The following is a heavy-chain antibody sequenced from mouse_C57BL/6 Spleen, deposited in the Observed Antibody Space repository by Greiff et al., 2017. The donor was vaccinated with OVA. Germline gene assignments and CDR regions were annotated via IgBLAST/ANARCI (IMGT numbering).Heavy chain of an antibody. V-gene: IGHV5-17*01. Sequence: DVKLVESGGGLVKPGGSLKLSCAASGFTFSDYGMHWVRQAPEKGLEWVAYISSGRSTIYYADTVKGRFTISRDNAKNTLFLQMTSLRSEDTAMYYCARDTTVVAGAMDYWGQGTSVTVSS. CDR2: ISSGRSTI. CDR1: GFTFSDYG. D-gene: IGHD1-1*01. CDR3: ARDTTVVAGAMDY. J-gene: IGHJ4*01.